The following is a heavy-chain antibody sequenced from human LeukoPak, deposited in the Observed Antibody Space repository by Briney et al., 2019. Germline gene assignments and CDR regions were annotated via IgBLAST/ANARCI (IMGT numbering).Heavy chain of an antibody. CDR1: GGSISSYY. Sequence: SSGTLSLTCTVSGGSISSYYWSWIRQPPGKGLEWIGYIYYSGSTNYNPSLKSRVTISVDTSKNQFSLKLSSVTAADTAVYYCARGRIVQGSTGGGDYYYYMDVWGKGTTVTVSS. J-gene: IGHJ6*03. CDR2: IYYSGST. CDR3: ARGRIVQGSTGGGDYYYYMDV. D-gene: IGHD2-2*01. V-gene: IGHV4-59*01.